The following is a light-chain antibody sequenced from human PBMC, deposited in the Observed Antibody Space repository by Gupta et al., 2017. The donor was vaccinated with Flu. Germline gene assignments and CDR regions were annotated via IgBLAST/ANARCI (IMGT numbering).Light chain of an antibody. CDR3: QTWGAGFPV. CDR1: RRPNSYA. CDR2: VNRDGKY. Sequence: VRLTCHFGRRPNSYAVEGPQQQQGKGTRYLMKVNRDGKYTRGDGIPHRFSGSSSGSERHFTSSSLQSDDEADCCCQTWGAGFPVFGGGTKLTVL. J-gene: IGLJ3*02. V-gene: IGLV4-69*02.